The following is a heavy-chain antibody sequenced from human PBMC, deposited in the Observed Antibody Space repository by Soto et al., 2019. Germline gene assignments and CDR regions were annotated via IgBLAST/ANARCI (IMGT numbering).Heavy chain of an antibody. J-gene: IGHJ6*02. Sequence: GSLRLSCAASGFTFSSYAMSWVRQAPGKGLEWVSAISGSGGSTYYADSVKGRFTISRDNSKNTLYLQMNSLRAEDTAVYYCAKDESVFGIVVVPAAISGPLDVWGQGTTVTVSS. CDR1: GFTFSSYA. CDR3: AKDESVFGIVVVPAAISGPLDV. CDR2: ISGSGGST. V-gene: IGHV3-23*01. D-gene: IGHD2-2*01.